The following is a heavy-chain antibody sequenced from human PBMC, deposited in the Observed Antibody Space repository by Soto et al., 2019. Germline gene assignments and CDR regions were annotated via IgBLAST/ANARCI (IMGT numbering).Heavy chain of an antibody. CDR1: GGTFSSYA. CDR2: IIPIFGTA. V-gene: IGHV1-69*01. J-gene: IGHJ4*02. D-gene: IGHD2-15*01. Sequence: QVQLVQSGAEVKKPGSSVKVSCKASGGTFSSYAISWVRQAPGQGLEWMGGIIPIFGTANYAQKFQGRVTINGDESRTTRFMELSSLRSEDTAVYYCARGGSAGGRYDYCGQGSLVTVSS. CDR3: ARGGSAGGRYDY.